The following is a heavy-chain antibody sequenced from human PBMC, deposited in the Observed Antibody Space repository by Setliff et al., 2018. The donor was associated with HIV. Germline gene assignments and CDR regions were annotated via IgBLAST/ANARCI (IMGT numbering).Heavy chain of an antibody. CDR2: IYYSGST. Sequence: PSETLSLTCTVSGGSIINYFWSWIRLPPGKRLEWIGYIYYSGSTDYNPSLKSRVTISVDTSKSQVSLKLSSVTAADTAVYYCARSPGVDTNMAFDYWGRGTLVTVS. J-gene: IGHJ4*02. V-gene: IGHV4-59*01. CDR1: GGSIINYF. D-gene: IGHD5-18*01. CDR3: ARSPGVDTNMAFDY.